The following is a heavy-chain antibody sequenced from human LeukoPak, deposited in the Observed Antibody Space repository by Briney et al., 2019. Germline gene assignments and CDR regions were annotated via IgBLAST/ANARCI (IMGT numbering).Heavy chain of an antibody. CDR3: AKVPQTGVSFDI. CDR2: ISGDGGST. Sequence: TGGSLRLSCAASGFTFDDYAMHWVRQAPGKGLEWVPLISGDGGSTYYADSVKGRFTISRDNSKNSLYLQMNSLRTEDNALYYCAKVPQTGVSFDIWGQGTMVTVSS. CDR1: GFTFDDYA. D-gene: IGHD1-14*01. J-gene: IGHJ3*02. V-gene: IGHV3-43*02.